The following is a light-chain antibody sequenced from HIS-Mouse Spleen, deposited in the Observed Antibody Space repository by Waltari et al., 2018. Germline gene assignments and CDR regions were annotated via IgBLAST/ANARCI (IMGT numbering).Light chain of an antibody. CDR2: EGS. Sequence: QSALTQPASVSGSPGQSITISCTGTSSDVGSYNLVSWYQQHPGKAPKLMIYEGSKRLSAVSNRFSGSTSGNTASLTLSGLQAEDEADYYCCSYAGSSTWVFGGGTKLTVL. CDR3: CSYAGSSTWV. J-gene: IGLJ3*02. CDR1: SSDVGSYNL. V-gene: IGLV2-23*01.